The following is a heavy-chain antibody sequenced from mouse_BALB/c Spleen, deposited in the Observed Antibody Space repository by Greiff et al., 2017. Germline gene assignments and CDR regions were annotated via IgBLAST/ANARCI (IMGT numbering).Heavy chain of an antibody. CDR1: GYTFTSYW. J-gene: IGHJ3*01. Sequence: KQPGSELVRPGASVKLSCKASGYTFTSYWMHWVKQRPGQGLEWIGNIYPGSGSTNYDEKFKSKATLTVDTSSSTAYMQLSSLTSEDSAVYYCAMITTAWFAYWGQGTLVTVSA. CDR3: AMITTAWFAY. D-gene: IGHD2-4*01. CDR2: IYPGSGST. V-gene: IGHV1S22*01.